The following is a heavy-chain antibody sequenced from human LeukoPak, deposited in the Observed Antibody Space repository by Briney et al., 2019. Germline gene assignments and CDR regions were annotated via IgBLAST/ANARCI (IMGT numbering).Heavy chain of an antibody. Sequence: SETLSLTCTVSGGSISSGSYYWSWIRQPAGKGLEWIGRIYTSGSTNYNPSLKSRVTISVDTSKNQFSLKLSSVTAADTAVYYCARERESSSHFDYWGQGTLVTVSS. J-gene: IGHJ4*02. D-gene: IGHD6-6*01. V-gene: IGHV4-61*02. CDR3: ARERESSSHFDY. CDR2: IYTSGST. CDR1: GGSISSGSYY.